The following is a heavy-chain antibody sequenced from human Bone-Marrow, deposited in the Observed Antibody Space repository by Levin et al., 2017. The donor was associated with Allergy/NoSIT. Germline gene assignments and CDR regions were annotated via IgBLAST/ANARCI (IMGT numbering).Heavy chain of an antibody. J-gene: IGHJ4*02. CDR2: ISSSGSTT. CDR3: ARESTPGFDY. Sequence: PGGSLRLSCAASGFTFSSYEMNWVRQAPGKGLEWVSYISSSGSTTYYADSVKGRFTISRDNAKNSLYLEMNSLRAEDTAVYHCARESTPGFDYWGQGTLATVSS. V-gene: IGHV3-48*03. CDR1: GFTFSSYE. D-gene: IGHD1-14*01.